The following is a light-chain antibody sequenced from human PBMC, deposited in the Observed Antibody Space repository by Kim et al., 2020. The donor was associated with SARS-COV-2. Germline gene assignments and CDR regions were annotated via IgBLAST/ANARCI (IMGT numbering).Light chain of an antibody. J-gene: IGLJ3*02. CDR3: SSFTISSTWV. V-gene: IGLV2-14*03. CDR2: DVT. Sequence: GQSITISCTGTSSDVGAYNYVSWYQQHPGKAPQLFIFDVTKRPSGVSDRFSGSKSGNTASLTISGLQAEDEADYYCSSFTISSTWVFGGGTKLTVL. CDR1: SSDVGAYNY.